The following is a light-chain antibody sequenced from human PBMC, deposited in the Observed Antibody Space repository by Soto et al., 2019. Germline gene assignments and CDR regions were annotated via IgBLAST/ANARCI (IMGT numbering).Light chain of an antibody. CDR2: DVT. CDR1: ASDIGASKF. J-gene: IGLJ1*01. V-gene: IGLV2-14*03. CDR3: TSYTGGSTLFV. Sequence: ALTQPASVSGSPGQSISISCTGTASDIGASKFVSWYQQHPGKAPKVLIYDVTNRPSGVSDRFSGSKSGNTASLTISGLQAEDEADYYCTSYTGGSTLFVFGTGTKLTVL.